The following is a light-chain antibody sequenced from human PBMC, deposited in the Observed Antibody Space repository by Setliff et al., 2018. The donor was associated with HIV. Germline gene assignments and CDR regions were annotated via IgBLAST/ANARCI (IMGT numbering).Light chain of an antibody. V-gene: IGLV2-14*01. J-gene: IGLJ1*01. CDR1: SGDVGGYNY. Sequence: ITISCTGSSGDVGGYNYVSWYQQHPGKAPKLMIYEVRNRPSGVSSRFSGSKSGNTASLTISGLQAEDEADFYCSSYTSSSTRVFGTGTKVTVL. CDR2: EVR. CDR3: SSYTSSSTRV.